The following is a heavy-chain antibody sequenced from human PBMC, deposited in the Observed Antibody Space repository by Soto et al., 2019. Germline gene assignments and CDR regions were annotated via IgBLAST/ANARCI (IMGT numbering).Heavy chain of an antibody. CDR3: ASNLYYYDSCGYRTPDDY. D-gene: IGHD3-22*01. CDR2: IIPIFGTA. CDR1: GGTFSSYA. Sequence: GASVKVSCKASGGTFSSYAISWVRQAPGQGLEWMGGIIPIFGTANYAQKFQGRVTITADESTSTAYMELSSLRSEDTAVYYCASNLYYYDSCGYRTPDDYWGQGTLVTVSS. V-gene: IGHV1-69*13. J-gene: IGHJ4*02.